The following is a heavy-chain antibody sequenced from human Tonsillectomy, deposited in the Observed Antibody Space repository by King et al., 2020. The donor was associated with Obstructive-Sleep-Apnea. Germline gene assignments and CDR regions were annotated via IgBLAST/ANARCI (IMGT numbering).Heavy chain of an antibody. CDR2: ISYDGSNK. V-gene: IGHV3-30*04. J-gene: IGHJ4*02. CDR3: ARTTYYDSTGGFDY. CDR1: GFTFSSYA. Sequence: VQLVESVGGVVQPGRSLRLSCAASGFTFSSYAMHWVRQAPGKGLEWVAVISYDGSNKYYADSVKGRFTSSRDNSKNTLYLQMNSLRAEDTAVYYCARTTYYDSTGGFDYWGQGTLVTVS. D-gene: IGHD3-22*01.